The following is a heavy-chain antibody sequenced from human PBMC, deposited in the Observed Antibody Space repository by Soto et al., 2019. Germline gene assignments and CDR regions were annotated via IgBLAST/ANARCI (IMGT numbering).Heavy chain of an antibody. D-gene: IGHD2-2*01. CDR3: ARGSTSFGNNPVDY. CDR2: IYYSGST. CDR1: GGSISSGGYY. J-gene: IGHJ4*02. Sequence: QVQLQESGPGLVKPSQTLSLTCTVSGGSISSGGYYWSWIRQHPGKGLEWIGYIYYSGSTYYNPSLKSRVTISVDTSKNQFSLKLSSVTAADTAVYYCARGSTSFGNNPVDYWGQGTLVTVSS. V-gene: IGHV4-31*03.